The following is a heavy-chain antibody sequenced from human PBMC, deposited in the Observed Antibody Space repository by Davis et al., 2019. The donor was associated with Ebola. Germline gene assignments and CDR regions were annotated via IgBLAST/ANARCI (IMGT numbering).Heavy chain of an antibody. V-gene: IGHV5-51*01. Sequence: GESLKISCKATRYSFTTHWIAWVRQMPGKGLEWMGITYPADSDTRYSPSFQGHVTISADKSISTAYLQWTSLKASDTAMYYCARLRLNAEGLTGYYIADYWGQGTLVTVSS. CDR2: TYPADSDT. D-gene: IGHD3-9*01. CDR3: ARLRLNAEGLTGYYIADY. CDR1: RYSFTTHW. J-gene: IGHJ4*02.